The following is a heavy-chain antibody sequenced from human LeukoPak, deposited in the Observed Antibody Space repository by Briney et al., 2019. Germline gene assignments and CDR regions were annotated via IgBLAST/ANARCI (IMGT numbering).Heavy chain of an antibody. V-gene: IGHV3-7*01. D-gene: IGHD3-10*01. CDR3: AKEAPPTVWFGELLPSYFDY. CDR1: GFTFSSYW. J-gene: IGHJ4*02. Sequence: GGSLRLSCAASGFTFSSYWMSWVRQAPGKGLEWVANIKQDGSEKYYVDSVKGRFTISRDNAKNSLYLQMNSLRAEDTAVYYCAKEAPPTVWFGELLPSYFDYWGQGTLVTVSS. CDR2: IKQDGSEK.